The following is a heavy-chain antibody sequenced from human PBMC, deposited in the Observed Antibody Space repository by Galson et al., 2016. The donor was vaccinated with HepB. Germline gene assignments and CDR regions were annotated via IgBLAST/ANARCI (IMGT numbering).Heavy chain of an antibody. D-gene: IGHD7-27*01. V-gene: IGHV4-59*01. J-gene: IGHJ4*02. CDR3: AGGLSDAGDFEH. Sequence: SETLSLTCAVSGASITNYYWSWVRQTPGKGLEWIGYRLHGGSSNSPPSLRGRVTISVDPSNSQFSLQLTFVTAADTALSYCAGGLSDAGDFEHWGQGALVPVSP. CDR1: GASITNYY. CDR2: RLHGGSS.